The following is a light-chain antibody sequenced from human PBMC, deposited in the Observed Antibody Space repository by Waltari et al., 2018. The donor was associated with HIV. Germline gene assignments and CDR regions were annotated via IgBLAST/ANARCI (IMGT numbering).Light chain of an antibody. CDR3: ASFTGDDTVI. Sequence: AVTQPASVSGLPGQSTTISCPGDDGDLGLYTSVSSYQQHSGNPPRLILYDVDSRASGVSDRFSGSMSGNTASLTISGLRAEDEGHYYCASFTGDDTVIFGGGTEVTVL. CDR1: DGDLGLYTS. CDR2: DVD. J-gene: IGLJ2*01. V-gene: IGLV2-14*03.